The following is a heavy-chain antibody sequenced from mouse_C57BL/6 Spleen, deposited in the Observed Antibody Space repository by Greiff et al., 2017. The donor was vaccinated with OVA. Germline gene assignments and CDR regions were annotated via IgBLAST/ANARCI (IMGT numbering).Heavy chain of an antibody. CDR2: IYPGDGDT. Sequence: LVESGAELVKPGASVKISCKASGYAFSSYWMNWVKQRPGKGLEWIGQIYPGDGDTNYNGKFKGKATLTADKSSSTAYMQLSSLTSEDSAVYFCARQPSGYAMDYWGQGISVTVSS. CDR1: GYAFSSYW. V-gene: IGHV1-80*01. CDR3: ARQPSGYAMDY. D-gene: IGHD3-1*01. J-gene: IGHJ4*01.